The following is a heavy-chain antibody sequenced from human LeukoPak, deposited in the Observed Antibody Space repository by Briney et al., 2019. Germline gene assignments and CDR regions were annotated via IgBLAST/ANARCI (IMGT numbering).Heavy chain of an antibody. Sequence: PSETLSLTCAVSGGSISSSNWWSWVRQPPGKGLEWIGEIYHSGSTNYNPSLKRRVTISVDKPKNQFSLKLSSVTAADTAVYYCAGTDYDSSGYCLPFDYWGQGTLVTVSS. D-gene: IGHD3-22*01. J-gene: IGHJ4*02. V-gene: IGHV4-4*02. CDR1: GGSISSSNW. CDR3: AGTDYDSSGYCLPFDY. CDR2: IYHSGST.